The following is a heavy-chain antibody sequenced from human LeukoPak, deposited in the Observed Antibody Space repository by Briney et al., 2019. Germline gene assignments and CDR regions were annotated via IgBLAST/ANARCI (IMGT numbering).Heavy chain of an antibody. D-gene: IGHD2-2*01. J-gene: IGHJ6*02. CDR1: GGTFSSYA. CDR3: ATPWKYQLLLLGAPYYGMDV. V-gene: IGHV1-69*13. Sequence: SVKVSCKASGGTFSSYAISWVRQAPGQGLEWMGGIIPIFGTANYAQKFQGRVTITADESTSTAYMELSSLRSEDTAAYYCATPWKYQLLLLGAPYYGMDVWGQGTTVTVSS. CDR2: IIPIFGTA.